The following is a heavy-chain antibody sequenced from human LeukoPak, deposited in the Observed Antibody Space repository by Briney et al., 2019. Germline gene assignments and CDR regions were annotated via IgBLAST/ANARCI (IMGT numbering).Heavy chain of an antibody. D-gene: IGHD3-22*01. Sequence: GGSLRLSCAASGFTFSSYGMHWVRQAPGKGLEWVAVISYDGSNKYYADSVKGRFTISRDNSKNTLYLQMNSLRAEDTAVYYCAKGRGEYYYDSSGYYYDPGFDYRGQGTLVTVSS. CDR1: GFTFSSYG. J-gene: IGHJ4*02. CDR2: ISYDGSNK. V-gene: IGHV3-30*18. CDR3: AKGRGEYYYDSSGYYYDPGFDY.